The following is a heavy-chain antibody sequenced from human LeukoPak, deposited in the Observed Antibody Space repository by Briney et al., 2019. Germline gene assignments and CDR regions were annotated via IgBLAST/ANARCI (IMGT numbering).Heavy chain of an antibody. J-gene: IGHJ4*02. CDR2: INPNSGGT. Sequence: VASVKVSCKASGYTFTGYYMHWVRQAPGHGLEWMGRINPNSGGTNYAQKFHGRVTMTRDTSISTAYMELSRLRSDDTAVYYCATLYSYGYFDYWGQGTLVTVSS. V-gene: IGHV1-2*06. CDR1: GYTFTGYY. D-gene: IGHD5-18*01. CDR3: ATLYSYGYFDY.